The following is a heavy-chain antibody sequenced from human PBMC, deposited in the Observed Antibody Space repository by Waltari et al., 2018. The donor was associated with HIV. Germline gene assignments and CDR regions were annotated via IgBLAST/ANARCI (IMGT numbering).Heavy chain of an antibody. D-gene: IGHD3-22*01. CDR2: IYYSGST. CDR3: ARSANYYDSSGYYPVDY. V-gene: IGHV4-39*01. J-gene: IGHJ4*02. CDR1: GGSISSSSYY. Sequence: QLQLQESGPGLVKPSETLSLTCTVSGGSISSSSYYWGWIRQPPGEGLEWIGSIYYSGSTYYNPSLKSRVTISVDTSKNQFSLKLSSVTAADTAVYYCARSANYYDSSGYYPVDYWGQGTLVTVSS.